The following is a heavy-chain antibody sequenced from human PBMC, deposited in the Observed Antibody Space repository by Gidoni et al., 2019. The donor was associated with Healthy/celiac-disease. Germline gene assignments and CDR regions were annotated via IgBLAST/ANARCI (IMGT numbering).Heavy chain of an antibody. CDR1: GGTFSSYA. D-gene: IGHD6-19*01. V-gene: IGHV1-69*06. CDR3: ARDRIAVAGTGTIFDY. Sequence: QVQLVQSGAEVKKPGSSVKVSCKASGGTFSSYAISWVRQAPGQGLEWMGGIISSFGTANYAQKFQGRVTITADKSTSTAYMELSSLRSEDTAVYYCARDRIAVAGTGTIFDYWGQGTLVTVSS. CDR2: IISSFGTA. J-gene: IGHJ4*02.